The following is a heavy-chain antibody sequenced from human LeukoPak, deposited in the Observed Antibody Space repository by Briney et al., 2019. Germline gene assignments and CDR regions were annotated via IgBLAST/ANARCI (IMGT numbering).Heavy chain of an antibody. Sequence: GGSLRLSCAASGFTFSSYAMSWVRQAPGKGLEWVSAISGSGGSTYYADSVKGRFTISRDNSKNTLYLQMISLRAEDTAVYYCAKDLTAYGARIIDYWGQGTLVTVSS. D-gene: IGHD4-17*01. CDR1: GFTFSSYA. CDR2: ISGSGGST. V-gene: IGHV3-23*01. J-gene: IGHJ4*02. CDR3: AKDLTAYGARIIDY.